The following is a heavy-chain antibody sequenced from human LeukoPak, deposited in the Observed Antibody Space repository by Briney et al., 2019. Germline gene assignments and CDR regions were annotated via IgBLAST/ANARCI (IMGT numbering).Heavy chain of an antibody. V-gene: IGHV4-59*08. CDR2: ISDRGSA. CDR3: ARTMCEGSTDY. Sequence: SETLSLTCPVFGGSIRGYHWSWIRQPPGKELEWIAYISDRGSAKYNPSLQSRVTISVDTSKNQFSLKVSSVTAADTAVYYCARTMCEGSTDYWGQGTLVTVSS. D-gene: IGHD3-10*02. J-gene: IGHJ4*02. CDR1: GGSIRGYH.